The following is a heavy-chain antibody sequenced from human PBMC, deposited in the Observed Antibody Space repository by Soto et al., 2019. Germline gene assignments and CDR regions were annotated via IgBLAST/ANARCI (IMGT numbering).Heavy chain of an antibody. V-gene: IGHV3-7*05. J-gene: IGHJ4*02. Sequence: EVQLVESGGGLVQPGGSLRLSCAASGFTFSSYWMSWVRQAPGKGLEWVANIKQDGSEKYYVDPVKGRFTISRDNAKNSLYLQMNSLRAEDTAVYYCATPYMVREIYFDYWGQGTLVTVSS. D-gene: IGHD3-10*01. CDR2: IKQDGSEK. CDR1: GFTFSSYW. CDR3: ATPYMVREIYFDY.